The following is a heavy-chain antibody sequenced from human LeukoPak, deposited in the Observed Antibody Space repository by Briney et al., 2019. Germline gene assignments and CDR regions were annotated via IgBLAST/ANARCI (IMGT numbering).Heavy chain of an antibody. V-gene: IGHV4-39*07. Sequence: TSETLSLTCTVSGGSISSSSYYWGWIRQPPGKGLEWIGSIYYSGSTYYNPSLKSRVTISVDTSKNQFSLKLSSVTAADTAVYYCARRRPNHYYDSSGIGFDPWGQGTLVTVSS. J-gene: IGHJ5*02. CDR3: ARRRPNHYYDSSGIGFDP. CDR2: IYYSGST. D-gene: IGHD3-22*01. CDR1: GGSISSSSYY.